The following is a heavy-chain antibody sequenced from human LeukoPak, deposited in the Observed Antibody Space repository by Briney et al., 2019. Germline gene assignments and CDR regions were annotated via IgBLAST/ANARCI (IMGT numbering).Heavy chain of an antibody. CDR1: GYTFTSYY. CDR2: INPSGGST. J-gene: IGHJ4*02. D-gene: IGHD5-24*01. Sequence: ASVKVSCKASGYTFTSYYIHWVRQAPGQGLEWMGLINPSGGSTNYAQKFQGRVTMTRDTSTSTVYMELSSLRSDDTAVYYCARVLNGYNIRDYFDYWGQGTLVTVSS. CDR3: ARVLNGYNIRDYFDY. V-gene: IGHV1-46*01.